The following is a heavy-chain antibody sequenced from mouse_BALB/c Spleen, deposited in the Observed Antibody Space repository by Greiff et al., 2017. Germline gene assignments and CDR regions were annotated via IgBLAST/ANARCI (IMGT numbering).Heavy chain of an antibody. CDR2: IWAGGST. J-gene: IGHJ3*01. CDR1: GFSLTSYG. D-gene: IGHD4-1*01. CDR3: ARETGTKGTWFAY. Sequence: QVQLQQSGPGLVAPSQSLSITCTVSGFSLTSYGVHWVRQPPGKGLEWLGVIWAGGSTNHNSALMSRLSISKDNSKSQVFLKMNSLQTDDTAMYYCARETGTKGTWFAYWGQGTLVTVSA. V-gene: IGHV2-9*02.